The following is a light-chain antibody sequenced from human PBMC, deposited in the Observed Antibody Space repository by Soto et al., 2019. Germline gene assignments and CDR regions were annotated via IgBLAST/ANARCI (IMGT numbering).Light chain of an antibody. CDR2: GNS. Sequence: QSVLTQPPSVSGAAGQRVTISCTESSSNFGAGYDVHWYQQLPGTAPKLLIYGNSNRPSGVPDRFSGSKSGTSASLAITGLQAEDEANYYCKPFESSLSGYVFGTGTKFPVL. CDR3: KPFESSLSGYV. J-gene: IGLJ1*01. CDR1: SSNFGAGYD. V-gene: IGLV1-40*01.